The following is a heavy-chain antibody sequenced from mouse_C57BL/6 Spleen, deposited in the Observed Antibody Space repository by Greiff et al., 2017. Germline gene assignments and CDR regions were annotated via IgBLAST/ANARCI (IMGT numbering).Heavy chain of an antibody. J-gene: IGHJ4*01. Sequence: VQLQQPGAELLKPGASEKLSCKASGYTFTSYWMHWVKQRPGQGLEWIGMIHPNSGSTNYNEKFKSKATLTVDKSSSTAYMQLSSLTSEDSAVYYCARNDYYGSFYAMDYWGQGTSVTVSS. CDR3: ARNDYYGSFYAMDY. V-gene: IGHV1-64*01. CDR2: IHPNSGST. D-gene: IGHD1-1*01. CDR1: GYTFTSYW.